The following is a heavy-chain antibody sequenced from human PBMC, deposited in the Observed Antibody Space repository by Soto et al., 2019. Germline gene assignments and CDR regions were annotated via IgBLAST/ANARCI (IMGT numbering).Heavy chain of an antibody. CDR1: GYTFSNYG. V-gene: IGHV1-18*01. D-gene: IGHD2-2*01. J-gene: IGHJ5*02. CDR3: ARVVPGAEAWFGP. Sequence: ASVKVSCKTSGYTFSNYGITWVRQAPGQPLEWLGWISLYSDGTNYAQKFQGRVSMTTDTSTTTAYMELRSLRSGDTAVYYCARVVPGAEAWFGPWGQGTLVTVSS. CDR2: ISLYSDGT.